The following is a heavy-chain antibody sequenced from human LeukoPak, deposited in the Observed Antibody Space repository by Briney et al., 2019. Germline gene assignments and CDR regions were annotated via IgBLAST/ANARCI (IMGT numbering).Heavy chain of an antibody. D-gene: IGHD6-19*01. CDR2: INPSGGST. CDR3: AREDVAGLNYYYYMDV. V-gene: IGHV1-46*01. CDR1: GYTFTSYY. Sequence: ASVKVSCKASGYTFTSYYMHWVRQAPGQGLEWMGIINPSGGSTSYAQKFQGRVTMTRDMSTSTVYMELSSLRSEDTAVYYCAREDVAGLNYYYYMDVWGKGTTVTVSS. J-gene: IGHJ6*03.